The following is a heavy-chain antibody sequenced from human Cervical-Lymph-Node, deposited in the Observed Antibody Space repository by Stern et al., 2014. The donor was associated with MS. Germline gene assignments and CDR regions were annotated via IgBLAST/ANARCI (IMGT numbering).Heavy chain of an antibody. V-gene: IGHV4-34*01. Sequence: QVQLQQWGAGLVKPSETLSLTCAVYGGFFSGYYWSWIRQPPGKGLEWIGEINHSGSTNYNPSLKSRVTISVDTSKKQFPLRVTSVTAADTAVYYCARGPTGIVEDNFDFWGQGTQVTVSS. D-gene: IGHD3-16*02. CDR3: ARGPTGIVEDNFDF. CDR2: INHSGST. CDR1: GGFFSGYY. J-gene: IGHJ4*02.